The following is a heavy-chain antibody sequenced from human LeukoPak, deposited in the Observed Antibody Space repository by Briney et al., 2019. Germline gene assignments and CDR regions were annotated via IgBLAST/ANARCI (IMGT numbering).Heavy chain of an antibody. V-gene: IGHV4-59*01. J-gene: IGHJ4*02. CDR1: GGSISSYY. CDR2: IYHSGTT. D-gene: IGHD4-17*01. Sequence: SETLSLTCTVSGGSISSYYWSWIRQPPGKGLEWIGSIYHSGTTNYNPSLKSRVTISVDTSKNQFSLKLSSVTAADTAVYYCARVLSLDYGDFYFDFWGQGTLVSVSS. CDR3: ARVLSLDYGDFYFDF.